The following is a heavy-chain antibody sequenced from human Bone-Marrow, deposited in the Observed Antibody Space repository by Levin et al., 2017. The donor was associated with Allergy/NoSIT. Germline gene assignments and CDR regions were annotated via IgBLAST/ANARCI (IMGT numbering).Heavy chain of an antibody. Sequence: GASVKVSCKASGGIFASYSISWVRQAPGQGLEWMGGFNPIFGTTNYAQRFQGRLTITADEPTSTAYMELSSLRSDDTAVYFCARDGEYYTSGTTYAIFDFWGQGTLVTVSS. CDR2: FNPIFGTT. J-gene: IGHJ4*02. CDR3: ARDGEYYTSGTTYAIFDF. V-gene: IGHV1-69*13. D-gene: IGHD1-14*01. CDR1: GGIFASYS.